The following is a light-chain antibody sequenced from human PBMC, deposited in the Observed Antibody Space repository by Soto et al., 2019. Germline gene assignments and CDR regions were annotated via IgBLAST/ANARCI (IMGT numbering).Light chain of an antibody. CDR3: QQYGSSPPWT. J-gene: IGKJ1*01. V-gene: IGKV3-20*01. CDR2: GAS. CDR1: QSVSSSY. Sequence: EIVVTQSPGTLSLSPGERATLSCRASQSVSSSYLAWYKQKPGQAPRLLIYGASSRATGIPDRFSGSGSGTDFTLTISRLEPEDFAVYYCQQYGSSPPWTFGQGTKVEIK.